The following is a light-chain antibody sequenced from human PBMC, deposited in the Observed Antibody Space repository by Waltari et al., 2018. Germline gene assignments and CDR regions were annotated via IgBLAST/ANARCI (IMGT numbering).Light chain of an antibody. CDR2: GQN. V-gene: IGLV3-19*01. CDR3: HSRDTISTRV. Sequence: SSELTQDPAVSVALGQTVRITCQGDSLRRYYASWYQQRPGQAPVLVLYGQNNRPSGIPDRFSGSASGTTASVTSTGTQAEDEADYYCHSRDTISTRVFGGGTRLTV. J-gene: IGLJ3*02. CDR1: SLRRYY.